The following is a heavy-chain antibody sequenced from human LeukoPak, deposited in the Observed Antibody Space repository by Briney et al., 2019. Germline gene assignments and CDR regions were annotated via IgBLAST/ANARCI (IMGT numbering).Heavy chain of an antibody. CDR1: GFTFDDYA. D-gene: IGHD3-10*01. V-gene: IGHV3-9*01. CDR2: ISWNSGSI. CDR3: AKAVGYGSGSYQDYYFDY. Sequence: GGSLRLSCAASGFTFDDYAMHWVRQAPGKGLEWASGISWNSGSIGYADSVKGRFTISRDNAKNSLYLQMNSLRAEDTALYYCAKAVGYGSGSYQDYYFDYWGQGTLVTVSS. J-gene: IGHJ4*02.